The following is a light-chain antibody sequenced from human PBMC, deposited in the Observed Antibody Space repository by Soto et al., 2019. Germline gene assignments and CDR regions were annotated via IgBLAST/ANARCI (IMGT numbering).Light chain of an antibody. Sequence: DSQRPQPPSTLSASVVDRVTMTCRASQRISRWLAWYQQKPAKAPKLLIWKGSNLESGVPSRFSGSGAGTDSTLTIRRLQREDYETDYWQQSYSSPMTFGQGTRLEIK. V-gene: IGKV1-5*03. CDR3: QQSYSSPMT. CDR1: QRISRW. J-gene: IGKJ5*01. CDR2: KGS.